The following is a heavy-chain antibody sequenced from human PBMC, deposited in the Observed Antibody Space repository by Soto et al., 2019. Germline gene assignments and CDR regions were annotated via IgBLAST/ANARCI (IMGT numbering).Heavy chain of an antibody. V-gene: IGHV3-23*01. CDR2: ISRSGDYT. D-gene: IGHD4-17*01. CDR3: AKVVRPSTMTTQPAEY. Sequence: EVQLLESGGDLVQPGGSLRLSCAASGFSFSSYAMTWVRQAPGKGLQWVSGISRSGDYTYYAESVEGRFTISRDDSKNTLYLEVKSLRAEDTAVYYCAKVVRPSTMTTQPAEYWGQGTLVTVSS. J-gene: IGHJ4*02. CDR1: GFSFSSYA.